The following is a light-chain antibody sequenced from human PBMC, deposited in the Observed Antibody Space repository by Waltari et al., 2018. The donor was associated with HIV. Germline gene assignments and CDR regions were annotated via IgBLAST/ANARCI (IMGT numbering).Light chain of an antibody. V-gene: IGLV2-14*01. Sequence: QSALTQPASVSGSPGQSITIPCTGTSSDVGGYNYVSGYQQHPGKAPKLMIYEVSNRPSGVSNRFSGSKSGNTASLTISGLQAEDEADYYCSSYTSSSTPGVVFGGGTKLTVL. CDR2: EVS. J-gene: IGLJ2*01. CDR3: SSYTSSSTPGVV. CDR1: SSDVGGYNY.